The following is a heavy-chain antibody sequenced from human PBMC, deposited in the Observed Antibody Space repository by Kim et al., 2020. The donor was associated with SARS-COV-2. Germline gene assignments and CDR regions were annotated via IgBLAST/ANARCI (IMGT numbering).Heavy chain of an antibody. CDR2: ISYDGSNK. CDR3: ARDRGVWYDSSGYYSNWFDP. Sequence: GGSLRLSCAASGFTFSSYAMHWVRQAPGKGLEWVAVISYDGSNKYYADSVKGRFTISRDNSKNTLYLQMNSLRAEDTAVYYCARDRGVWYDSSGYYSNWFDPWGQGTLVTVSS. V-gene: IGHV3-30-3*01. D-gene: IGHD3-22*01. CDR1: GFTFSSYA. J-gene: IGHJ5*02.